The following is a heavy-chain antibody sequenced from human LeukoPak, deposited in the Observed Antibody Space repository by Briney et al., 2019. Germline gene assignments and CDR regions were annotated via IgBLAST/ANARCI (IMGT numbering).Heavy chain of an antibody. Sequence: TSETLSLTCTVSGGSISSYYWSWIRQPPGKGLEWIGYIYYSGSTNYNPSLKSRVTISVDTSKNQFSLKLSSVTAADTAVYYCARGLLDGYTHPAAFDIWGQGTMVTVS. V-gene: IGHV4-59*01. CDR3: ARGLLDGYTHPAAFDI. CDR1: GGSISSYY. J-gene: IGHJ3*02. CDR2: IYYSGST. D-gene: IGHD5-24*01.